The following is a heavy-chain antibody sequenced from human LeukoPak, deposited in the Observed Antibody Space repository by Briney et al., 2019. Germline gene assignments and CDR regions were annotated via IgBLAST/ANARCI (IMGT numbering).Heavy chain of an antibody. J-gene: IGHJ5*02. V-gene: IGHV4-39*01. Sequence: SETLSLTCTVSGGSISSSTYYWGWIRQPPGKRLEWIGSIYYSGSTYYNPSLKSRVTISTDTSKNQFSLRLTSVTAADTAVYHCATIAVVGKPTPWGQGTLVTVSS. CDR1: GGSISSSTYY. CDR2: IYYSGST. D-gene: IGHD6-19*01. CDR3: ATIAVVGKPTP.